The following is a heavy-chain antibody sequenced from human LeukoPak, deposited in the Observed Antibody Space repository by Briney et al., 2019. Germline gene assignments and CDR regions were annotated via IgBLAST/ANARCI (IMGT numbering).Heavy chain of an antibody. Sequence: GGSLRLSCAASGFTFSSYAMSWVRQAPGKGLEWVSAISGSGGSTYYADSVKGRFTISRDNSKNTLYLQMNSLRAEDTAVYYCARGIGSGWSTYFDYWGQGTLVTVSS. D-gene: IGHD6-19*01. CDR3: ARGIGSGWSTYFDY. J-gene: IGHJ4*02. CDR1: GFTFSSYA. CDR2: ISGSGGST. V-gene: IGHV3-23*01.